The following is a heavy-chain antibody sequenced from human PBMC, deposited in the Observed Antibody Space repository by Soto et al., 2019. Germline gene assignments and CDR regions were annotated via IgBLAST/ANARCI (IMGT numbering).Heavy chain of an antibody. Sequence: EVHLVESGGGLVQPGGSLRLSCAASGFTFSIYNMNWFRQAPGKGLEWISHISSTGIIYYADSVKGRFTISRDNAKNSLYLQMNSLIVEDTAVYYCVSPLIVATTYWGQGTRVTVSS. J-gene: IGHJ4*02. D-gene: IGHD5-12*01. CDR3: VSPLIVATTY. V-gene: IGHV3-48*01. CDR1: GFTFSIYN. CDR2: ISSTGII.